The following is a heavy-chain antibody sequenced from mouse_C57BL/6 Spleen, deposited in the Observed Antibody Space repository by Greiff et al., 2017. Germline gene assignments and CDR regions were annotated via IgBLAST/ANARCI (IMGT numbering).Heavy chain of an antibody. D-gene: IGHD1-1*01. Sequence: DVKLVESEGGLVQPGSSMKLSCTASGFTFSDYYMAWVRQVPEKGLEWVANINYDGSSTYYLDSLKSRFIISRDNAKNILYLQMSSLKSEDTATYYCARDYGSSYSFLDYWGQGTTLTVSS. CDR3: ARDYGSSYSFLDY. CDR1: GFTFSDYY. V-gene: IGHV5-16*01. CDR2: INYDGSST. J-gene: IGHJ2*01.